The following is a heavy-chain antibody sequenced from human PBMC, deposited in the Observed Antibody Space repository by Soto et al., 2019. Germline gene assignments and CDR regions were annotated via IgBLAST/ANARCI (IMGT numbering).Heavy chain of an antibody. CDR3: VKGGWRDPN. Sequence: EVQLLESGGGLVQPGGSLRLSCAASGFTFSTYVMSWVRQAPGKGLEWVSAISVSGDNTYYADSVKGRFTTSRDSSRNTLYLHMNSLRVEDTAVYYCVKGGWRDPNWGQGTLVTVFS. CDR2: ISVSGDNT. J-gene: IGHJ4*02. CDR1: GFTFSTYV. V-gene: IGHV3-23*01. D-gene: IGHD2-15*01.